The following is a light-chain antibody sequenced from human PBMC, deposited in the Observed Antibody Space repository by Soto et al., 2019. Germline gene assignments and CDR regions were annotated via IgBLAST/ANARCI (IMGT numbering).Light chain of an antibody. Sequence: EIGLTQSPGTLSLSPGERATLSCRASQSVSSSYLAWYQQKPGQAPRLLLYGASSRATGIPARFSGSGSGTDFTLTISRLEPEDFAVYYCQQYGSSPQDTFGQGTKLEIK. CDR2: GAS. J-gene: IGKJ2*01. CDR3: QQYGSSPQDT. V-gene: IGKV3-20*01. CDR1: QSVSSSY.